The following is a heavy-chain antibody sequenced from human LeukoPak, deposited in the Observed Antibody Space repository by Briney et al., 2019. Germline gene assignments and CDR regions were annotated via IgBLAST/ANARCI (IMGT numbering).Heavy chain of an antibody. D-gene: IGHD1-26*01. J-gene: IGHJ4*02. Sequence: LGGSLRLSCAASGFTFSSYWMTWVRQAPGKGLEWVANINRDGSEKYYVDSVKGRFTISRDNAKTSLYLQMVSLRAEDTAMYYCAREASGSFSDFWGQGTLVTVSS. V-gene: IGHV3-7*01. CDR2: INRDGSEK. CDR3: AREASGSFSDF. CDR1: GFTFSSYW.